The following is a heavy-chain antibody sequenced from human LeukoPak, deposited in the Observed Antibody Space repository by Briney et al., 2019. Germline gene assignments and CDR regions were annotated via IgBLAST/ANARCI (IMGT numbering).Heavy chain of an antibody. D-gene: IGHD4-17*01. CDR3: ARRVTTGWYFDL. CDR2: ISSSSYI. J-gene: IGHJ2*01. V-gene: IGHV3-21*01. Sequence: GGSLRLSCAASGFTFSSYSMNWVRQAPGKGLEWVSSISSSSYIYYADSVKGRFTISRDNAKNSLYLQMNSLRAEDTAVYYCARRVTTGWYFDLWGRGTLDTVSS. CDR1: GFTFSSYS.